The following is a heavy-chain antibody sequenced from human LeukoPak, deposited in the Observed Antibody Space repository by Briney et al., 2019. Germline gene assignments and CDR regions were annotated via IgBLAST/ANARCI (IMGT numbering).Heavy chain of an antibody. D-gene: IGHD6-13*01. CDR1: GGSISSYY. V-gene: IGHV4-4*07. J-gene: IGHJ2*01. CDR2: IYTSGST. Sequence: PSETLSLTCTVSGGSISSYYWSWIRQPAGKGLEWIGRIYTSGSTNYNPSLKSRVTMSVDTSKNQFSLKLSSVTAADTAVYYCARDSIFPYSSSRGWYFDLWGRGTLVTVSS. CDR3: ARDSIFPYSSSRGWYFDL.